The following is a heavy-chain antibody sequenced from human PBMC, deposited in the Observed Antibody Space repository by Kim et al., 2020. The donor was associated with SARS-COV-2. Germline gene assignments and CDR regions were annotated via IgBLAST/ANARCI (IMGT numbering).Heavy chain of an antibody. CDR2: IWYDGSNK. J-gene: IGHJ4*02. Sequence: GGSLRLSCAASGFTFSSYGMHWVRQAPGKGLEWVAVIWYDGSNKYYADSVKGRFTISRDNSKNTLYLQMNSLRAEDTAVYYCAKVSMRYSSSSHFDYWGQGTLVTVSS. CDR3: AKVSMRYSSSSHFDY. V-gene: IGHV3-33*06. D-gene: IGHD6-13*01. CDR1: GFTFSSYG.